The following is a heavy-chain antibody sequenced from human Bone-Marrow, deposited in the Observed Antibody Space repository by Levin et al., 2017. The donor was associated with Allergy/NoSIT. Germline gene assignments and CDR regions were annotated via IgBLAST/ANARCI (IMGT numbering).Heavy chain of an antibody. CDR2: IYHSGST. CDR3: ARRKGAVVEAFDV. Sequence: PSETLSLTCIVPDGSISSYFWSWIRQSPGKGLEWIGYIYHSGSTNSNPSLRSRVSMSIDTSKNQFSLTLTSVTAADTAIYYCARRKGAVVEAFDVWGQGTMVSVS. J-gene: IGHJ3*01. CDR1: DGSISSYF. V-gene: IGHV4-59*08. D-gene: IGHD1-26*01.